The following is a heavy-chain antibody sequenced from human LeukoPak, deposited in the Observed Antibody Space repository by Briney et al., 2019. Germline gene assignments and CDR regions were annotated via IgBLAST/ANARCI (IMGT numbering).Heavy chain of an antibody. V-gene: IGHV3-21*01. CDR1: GFTFSSYS. CDR2: ISSSSSYR. D-gene: IGHD1-1*01. J-gene: IGHJ4*02. Sequence: PGGSLRLSCAASGFTFSSYSMNWVRQAPGKGLEWVSSISSSSSYRYYADSVKGRFTISRDNAKNSLYLQMNSLRAEDTAVYYCARDDTTGTAYFDYWGQGTLVTVSS. CDR3: ARDDTTGTAYFDY.